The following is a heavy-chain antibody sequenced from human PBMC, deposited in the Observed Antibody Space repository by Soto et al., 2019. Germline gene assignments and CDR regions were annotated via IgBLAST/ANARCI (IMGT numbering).Heavy chain of an antibody. CDR3: ARARVMVVAGCTFDY. V-gene: IGHV4-38-2*01. CDR2: IYHSGIT. Sequence: SETMSLTCAFSGYSISLGYYWGSIRQPPGKGRERIGSIYHSGITYYNPSLKSRVGISVDTIKNQVSLILRSVSAADTAVYFCARARVMVVAGCTFDYWGHGILVTVSS. CDR1: GYSISLGYY. D-gene: IGHD6-19*01. J-gene: IGHJ4*03.